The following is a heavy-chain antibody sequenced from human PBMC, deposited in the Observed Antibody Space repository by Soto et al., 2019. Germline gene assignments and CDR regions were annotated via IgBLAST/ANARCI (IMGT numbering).Heavy chain of an antibody. D-gene: IGHD3-22*01. CDR1: GFIFGGSA. CDR2: IRDRANNYAT. Sequence: EMQLVESGGGLVQPGESLTLSCEASGFIFGGSAIHWVRQASGKGLEWLGRIRDRANNYATAYAASVNGRFTISRDDSKSTAYLQMDSLKIEDTARYYCTGPLYFYDSSGSDYWGQGTLVTVSS. CDR3: TGPLYFYDSSGSDY. J-gene: IGHJ4*02. V-gene: IGHV3-73*02.